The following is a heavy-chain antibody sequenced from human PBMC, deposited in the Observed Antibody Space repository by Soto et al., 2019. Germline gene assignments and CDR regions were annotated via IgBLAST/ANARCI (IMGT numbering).Heavy chain of an antibody. Sequence: GGSLRLSCAASGFTFSSYAMHWVRQAPGKGLEWVAVISYDGSNKYYADSVKGRFTISRDNSKNTLYLQMNSLRAEDTAVYYCARVKYDFWSGYSGMDVWGQGTTVTVSS. CDR3: ARVKYDFWSGYSGMDV. J-gene: IGHJ6*02. V-gene: IGHV3-30-3*01. CDR2: ISYDGSNK. CDR1: GFTFSSYA. D-gene: IGHD3-3*01.